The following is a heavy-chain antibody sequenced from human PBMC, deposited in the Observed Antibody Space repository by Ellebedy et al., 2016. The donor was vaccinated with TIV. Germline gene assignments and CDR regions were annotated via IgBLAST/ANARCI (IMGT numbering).Heavy chain of an antibody. V-gene: IGHV4-59*08. CDR3: ARQGPYDFDLDY. CDR1: GGSISNYY. Sequence: MPSETLSLTCSVSGGSISNYYWSWIRQPPGKGLEWIGYIFYSGSTNYNPSLKSRVTISLDTSKNQFSLKLSSVTAADTAVYFCARQGPYDFDLDYWGQGILVTVSS. CDR2: IFYSGST. D-gene: IGHD3-3*01. J-gene: IGHJ4*02.